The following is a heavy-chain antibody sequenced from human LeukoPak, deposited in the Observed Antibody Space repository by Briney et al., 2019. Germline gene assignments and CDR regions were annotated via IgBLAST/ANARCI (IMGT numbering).Heavy chain of an antibody. Sequence: ASVKVSCKASGYTFTSYYMHWVRQAPGQGLEWMGIINPSGGSTSYAQKFQGRVTMTRDTSTSTVYMELSSLRSEDTAVYYCAFWDWNYGGYNWFDPWGQGTLVTVSS. CDR1: GYTFTSYY. CDR2: INPSGGST. J-gene: IGHJ5*02. V-gene: IGHV1-46*01. CDR3: AFWDWNYGGYNWFDP. D-gene: IGHD1-7*01.